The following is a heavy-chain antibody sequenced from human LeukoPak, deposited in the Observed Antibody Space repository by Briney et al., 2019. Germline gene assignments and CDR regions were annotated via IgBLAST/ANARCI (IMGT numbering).Heavy chain of an antibody. Sequence: PGGSLRLSCAASGFTFSSYSMNWVRQAPGKGLEWVSSISSSSSYIYYADSVKGRFTISRDNAKNSLYLQMNSLRAEDTAVYYCARLSYDYGYYEEEGWAFDYWGQGTLVTVSS. CDR1: GFTFSSYS. CDR3: ARLSYDYGYYEEEGWAFDY. V-gene: IGHV3-21*01. CDR2: ISSSSSYI. J-gene: IGHJ4*02. D-gene: IGHD4-17*01.